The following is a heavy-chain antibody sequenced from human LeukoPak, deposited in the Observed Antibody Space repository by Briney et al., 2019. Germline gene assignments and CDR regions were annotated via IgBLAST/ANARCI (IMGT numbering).Heavy chain of an antibody. V-gene: IGHV4-4*07. CDR3: PRGQRWLEYNGFDP. D-gene: IGHD6-25*01. Sequence: SETLSLTCTVSGGSISSYYWSWIRQPAGKGLEWIGRIYTSGSTNYNPSLKSRVTMSVDTSKNQFSLKLSSVTAADTAVYYCPRGQRWLEYNGFDPWGQGPWSPSPQ. CDR2: IYTSGST. CDR1: GGSISSYY. J-gene: IGHJ5*02.